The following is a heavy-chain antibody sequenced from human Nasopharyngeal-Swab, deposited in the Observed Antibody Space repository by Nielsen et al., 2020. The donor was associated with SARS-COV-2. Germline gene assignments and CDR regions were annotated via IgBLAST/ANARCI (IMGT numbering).Heavy chain of an antibody. Sequence: GESLKISCSASGFTFDDFTMHWVRQAPGKGLEWVSLITWDGDSTSYGDSVKGRFTMSRDNTENSLYLEMNSLRTEDTALYYCAKAGGTTVASDSWGQGTLVTVSS. CDR1: GFTFDDFT. J-gene: IGHJ4*02. V-gene: IGHV3-43*01. CDR2: ITWDGDST. D-gene: IGHD4-23*01. CDR3: AKAGGTTVASDS.